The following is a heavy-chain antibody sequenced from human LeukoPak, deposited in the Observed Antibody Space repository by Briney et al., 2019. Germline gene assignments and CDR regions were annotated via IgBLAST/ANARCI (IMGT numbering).Heavy chain of an antibody. Sequence: SQTLSLTCTVSGASISSGDYYWSWIRQPPGKGLEWIVYISYSGSTDYTPSLKSRLTISVDTSKNQFSLKLSSVTAADTAVYFCARDEASGWGGNCFDPWGQGTLVTVSS. CDR2: ISYSGST. CDR1: GASISSGDYY. CDR3: ARDEASGWGGNCFDP. D-gene: IGHD6-19*01. J-gene: IGHJ5*02. V-gene: IGHV4-30-4*01.